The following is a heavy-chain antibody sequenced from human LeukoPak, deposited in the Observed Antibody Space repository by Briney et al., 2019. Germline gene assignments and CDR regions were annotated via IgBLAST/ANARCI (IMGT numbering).Heavy chain of an antibody. CDR3: ASIKQQLENSFDY. CDR1: GGTFSSYA. V-gene: IGHV1-69*04. D-gene: IGHD6-13*01. J-gene: IGHJ4*02. Sequence: GASVKVTCKSSGGTFSSYAISWVRQAPGRGLEWMGRIIPILDVANYAQEFQSRVTITADKSTSTAYMELSSLRPEDTAVYYCASIKQQLENSFDYWGQGTLVTVSS. CDR2: IIPILDVA.